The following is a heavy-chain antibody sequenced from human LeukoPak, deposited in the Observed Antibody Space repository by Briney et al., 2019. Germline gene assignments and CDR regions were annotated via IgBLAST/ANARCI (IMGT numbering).Heavy chain of an antibody. J-gene: IGHJ4*02. CDR1: GGSISSGGYY. Sequence: PSQTLSLTCTVSGGSISSGGYYWSWLRQPPGKGLEWIGYIYHSGSTYYNPSLKSRVTISVDRSKNQFSLKLSSVTAADTAVYYCAREEFLTGYLDYWGQGTLVTVSS. CDR3: AREEFLTGYLDY. D-gene: IGHD3-9*01. CDR2: IYHSGST. V-gene: IGHV4-30-2*01.